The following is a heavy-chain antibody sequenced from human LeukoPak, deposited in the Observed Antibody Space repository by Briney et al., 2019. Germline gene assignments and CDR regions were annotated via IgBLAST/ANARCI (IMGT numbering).Heavy chain of an antibody. CDR2: ISGSGGST. J-gene: IGHJ4*02. V-gene: IGHV3-23*01. D-gene: IGHD3-22*01. CDR3: ARDGHYYDSSGPVS. CDR1: GFTFSSYG. Sequence: GGSLRLSCAASGFTFSSYGMTWVRQAPGKGLEWVSAISGSGGSTYYADSVKGRFTISRDNAKNSLYLQMNSLGAEDTAVYYCARDGHYYDSSGPVSWGQGTLVTVSS.